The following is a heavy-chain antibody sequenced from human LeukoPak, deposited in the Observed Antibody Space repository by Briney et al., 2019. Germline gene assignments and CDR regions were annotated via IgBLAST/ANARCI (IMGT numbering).Heavy chain of an antibody. CDR2: ISYDGSNE. J-gene: IGHJ4*02. CDR1: GFTFSSYV. V-gene: IGHV3-30*04. D-gene: IGHD6-19*01. Sequence: PGRSLRLSCAASGFTFSSYVMHWVRQAPGKGLEWVAIISYDGSNEYYADSVKGRFTISRDNAKNSLYLQMNSLRAEDTAVYYCAREDGWYPLGYWGQGTLVTVSS. CDR3: AREDGWYPLGY.